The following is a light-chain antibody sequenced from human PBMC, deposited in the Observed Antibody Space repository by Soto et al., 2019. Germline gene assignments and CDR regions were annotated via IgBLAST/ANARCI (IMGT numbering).Light chain of an antibody. CDR2: DVS. CDR1: NSDVGAYNY. V-gene: IGLV2-11*01. CDR3: SSFAGRNTHV. J-gene: IGLJ1*01. Sequence: QSVLTQPRSVSGSPGQAVTFSCTGTNSDVGAYNYVSWYRQHPDKAPKLIIYDVSKRPSGVPDRFSGSKSGNTASLTISGLQAEDEADYFCSSFAGRNTHVFGTGTKLTVL.